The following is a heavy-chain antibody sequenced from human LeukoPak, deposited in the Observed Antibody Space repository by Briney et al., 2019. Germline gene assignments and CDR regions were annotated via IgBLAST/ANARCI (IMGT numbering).Heavy chain of an antibody. J-gene: IGHJ6*02. D-gene: IGHD1-1*01. CDR2: ISWNSVSI. CDR1: GFTFDDYV. CDR3: AKDITPPDWNDDQYYYYGMDV. Sequence: GESLRLSCAASGFTFDDYVMHWVRHAPGKGLEWVSGISWNSVSIGYADSVKGRFTISRDNAKNSLYLQMNSLRAEDTALYYCAKDITPPDWNDDQYYYYGMDVWGQGTTVTVSS. V-gene: IGHV3-9*01.